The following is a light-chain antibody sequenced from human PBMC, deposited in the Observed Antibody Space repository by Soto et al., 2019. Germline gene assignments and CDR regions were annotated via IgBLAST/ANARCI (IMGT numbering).Light chain of an antibody. CDR2: GAT. J-gene: IGKJ1*01. V-gene: IGKV3-20*01. CDR3: QQYGDSPPWT. Sequence: EILLTQSPGTPSLSPGERATLSCRAIQSVNSAYVLWYQQKPGXPPRLLIYGATSRATGVPDRFSGSVSGTDFILTVSRLEPEDFGVYYCQQYGDSPPWTFGQGTKVDIK. CDR1: QSVNSAY.